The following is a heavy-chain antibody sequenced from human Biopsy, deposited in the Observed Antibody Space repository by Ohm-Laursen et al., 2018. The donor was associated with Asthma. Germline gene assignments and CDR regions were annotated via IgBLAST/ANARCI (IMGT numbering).Heavy chain of an antibody. J-gene: IGHJ3*01. CDR2: VNTGNGDT. CDR1: GYNFISFA. CDR3: ARTYYDFLTGQVKDVFGV. Sequence: ASVKVSCKASGYNFISFAIHWVRQAPVQRLEWMGWVNTGNGDTKYSQKFQGRVTITRDTSASTACMELRSLRSEDTATYYCARTYYDFLTGQVKDVFGVWGQGTMVTVSS. V-gene: IGHV1-3*04. D-gene: IGHD3-9*01.